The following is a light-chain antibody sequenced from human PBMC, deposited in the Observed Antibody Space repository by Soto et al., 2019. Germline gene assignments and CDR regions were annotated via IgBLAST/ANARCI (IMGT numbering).Light chain of an antibody. CDR2: GAS. J-gene: IGKJ1*01. CDR1: QSVSSSY. Sequence: EIVLTQSPGTLSLSPGERATLSCRASQSVSSSYLAWYQQKPGQALGLLIYGASSRATGIPERFSGSESGTDFTLTISRLEPEEFAVYYCQQYGSSPWTFGEGTKVEI. V-gene: IGKV3-20*01. CDR3: QQYGSSPWT.